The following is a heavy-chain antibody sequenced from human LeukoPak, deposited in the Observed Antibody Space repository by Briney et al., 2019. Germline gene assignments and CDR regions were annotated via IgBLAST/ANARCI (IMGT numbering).Heavy chain of an antibody. Sequence: PGGSLRLSCAASGFEFSDYYMAWVRQAPGKGLEWVSFIYSDGRTYYADSVKGRFTISRDNSKNTLYLQMSSLRVEDTAVYYCARVKAAADYDYWGQGTLVTVSS. V-gene: IGHV3-66*01. CDR3: ARVKAAADYDY. CDR1: GFEFSDYY. D-gene: IGHD6-13*01. J-gene: IGHJ4*02. CDR2: IYSDGRT.